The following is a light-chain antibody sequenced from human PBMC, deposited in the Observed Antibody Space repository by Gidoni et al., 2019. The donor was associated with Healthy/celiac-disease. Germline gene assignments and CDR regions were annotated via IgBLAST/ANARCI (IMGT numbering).Light chain of an antibody. CDR1: QSVLYSSNNKNY. Sequence: DIVMTQSPDSLAVSLGERATINCKSSQSVLYSSNNKNYLAWYQQKPGQPPKMLIDWASTRESGVPDRFSGSGSGTDFNLTISSLQAEDVAVYYCQQYYSTPFTFGPGTKVDIK. CDR2: WAS. CDR3: QQYYSTPFT. J-gene: IGKJ3*01. V-gene: IGKV4-1*01.